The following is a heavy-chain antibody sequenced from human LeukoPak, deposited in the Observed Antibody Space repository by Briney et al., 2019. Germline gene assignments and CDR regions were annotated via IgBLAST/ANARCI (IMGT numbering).Heavy chain of an antibody. V-gene: IGHV3-53*01. J-gene: IGHJ4*02. CDR2: IHGDGST. CDR3: ARGESSDCTCIDY. D-gene: IGHD2-21*02. Sequence: GGSLRLSCAASGFTVSSRYMSWVRQARGKGLEWVSVIHGDGSTYYADSGKGRFTLSRDNSKNTLYLQMNSLRAEDTAVYYCARGESSDCTCIDYWGQGTLVSVSS. CDR1: GFTVSSRY.